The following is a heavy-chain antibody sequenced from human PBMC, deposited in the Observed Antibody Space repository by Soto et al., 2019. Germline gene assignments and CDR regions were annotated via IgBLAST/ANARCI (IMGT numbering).Heavy chain of an antibody. CDR1: GVSISSRSYY. J-gene: IGHJ5*02. CDR3: ARQPGWAGWFDP. CDR2: IYYSGRT. Sequence: QLQLQESGPGLVKPSETLSLTCTVSGVSISSRSYYWGWIRQPPGKGREWIGSIYYSGRTFCNPSLKSRVTKPVDTSKNQFSLKLSSVNAADTAVYSCARQPGWAGWFDPWGPGTLVTVSS. D-gene: IGHD1-26*01. V-gene: IGHV4-39*01.